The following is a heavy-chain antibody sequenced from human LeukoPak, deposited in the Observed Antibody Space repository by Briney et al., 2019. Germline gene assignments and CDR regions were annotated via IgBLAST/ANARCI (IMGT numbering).Heavy chain of an antibody. V-gene: IGHV3-30*18. J-gene: IGHJ4*02. CDR3: AKDYDGIAAAGTGFDY. Sequence: GRSLRLSCAAPGFTFSSYGMHWVRQAPGKGLEWVAVISYDGSNKYYADSVKGRFTISRDNSKNTLYLQMNSLRAEDTAVYYCAKDYDGIAAAGTGFDYWGQGTLVTVSS. D-gene: IGHD6-13*01. CDR2: ISYDGSNK. CDR1: GFTFSSYG.